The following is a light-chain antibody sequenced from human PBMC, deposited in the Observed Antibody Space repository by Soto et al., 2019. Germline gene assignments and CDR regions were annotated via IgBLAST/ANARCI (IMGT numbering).Light chain of an antibody. Sequence: DIQMTQSPSSLSASVGDRVTITCRASQSISTYLSWYQHRPGKAPKLLIYSASTLQSGVPPRFSVSGSGTDFTLTISSLQPDDFATYYCQQSFNTLTFGGGTKVEIK. CDR3: QQSFNTLT. V-gene: IGKV1-39*01. CDR2: SAS. J-gene: IGKJ4*01. CDR1: QSISTY.